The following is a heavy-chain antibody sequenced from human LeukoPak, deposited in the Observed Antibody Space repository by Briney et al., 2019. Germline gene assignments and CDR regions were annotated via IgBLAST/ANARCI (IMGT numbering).Heavy chain of an antibody. Sequence: ASVKVSCKASGYTFTSYGISWVRQAPGQGLEWMGWISAYNGNTNYAQKLQGRVTMTTDTSTSTAYMELRSLRSGDTAVYYCARDRGSWPVITPYHDYWGQGTLVTVSS. CDR2: ISAYNGNT. J-gene: IGHJ4*02. V-gene: IGHV1-18*01. D-gene: IGHD4-23*01. CDR1: GYTFTSYG. CDR3: ARDRGSWPVITPYHDY.